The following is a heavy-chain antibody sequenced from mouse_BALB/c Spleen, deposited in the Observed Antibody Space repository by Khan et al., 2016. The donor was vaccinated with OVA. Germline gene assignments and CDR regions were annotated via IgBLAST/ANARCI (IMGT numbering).Heavy chain of an antibody. D-gene: IGHD4-1*01. J-gene: IGHJ3*01. V-gene: IGHV3-2*02. CDR1: GYSITSDYA. CDR3: AMGRTY. Sequence: EVELVESGPGLEKPSQSLSLTCTVTGYSITSDYAWNWIRQFPGNKLEWMGYISYSGRTSYNPSLKSRISVTRDTSKNQFFLQLNSVTTEDTATYYCAMGRTYWGQGTLVTVSA. CDR2: ISYSGRT.